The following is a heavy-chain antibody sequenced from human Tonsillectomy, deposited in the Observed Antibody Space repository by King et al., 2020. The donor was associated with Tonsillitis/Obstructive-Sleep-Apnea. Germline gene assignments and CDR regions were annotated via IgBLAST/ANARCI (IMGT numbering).Heavy chain of an antibody. CDR3: ASLSRPIFGVAQYTWFDP. CDR1: GGSISSSNSY. CDR2: MFYSGIT. Sequence: QLQESGPGLVKPSETLSLICTVSGGSISSSNSYWGWIRQPPGKGLEWIGGMFYSGITSYNPSLKSRVTISVDTSKSQFSLKLTSVTAAETAVYYCASLSRPIFGVAQYTWFDPWGQGTLVTVSS. V-gene: IGHV4-39*01. J-gene: IGHJ5*02. D-gene: IGHD3-3*01.